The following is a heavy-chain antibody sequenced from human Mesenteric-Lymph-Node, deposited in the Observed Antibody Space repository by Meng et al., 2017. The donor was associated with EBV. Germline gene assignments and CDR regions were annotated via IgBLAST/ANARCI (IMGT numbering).Heavy chain of an antibody. Sequence: QVQLVHPGAEMKKPGASVKASCKASEYPFINHDIDWVRQATGQGLEWMGWMNSNSGNTGYAQKFQGRVTMTRDTSTSTAYMELSSLTSEDTAVYYCARGSGAGGRDWFDPWGQGTLVTVSS. CDR2: MNSNSGNT. D-gene: IGHD3-16*01. J-gene: IGHJ5*02. V-gene: IGHV1-8*01. CDR3: ARGSGAGGRDWFDP. CDR1: EYPFINHD.